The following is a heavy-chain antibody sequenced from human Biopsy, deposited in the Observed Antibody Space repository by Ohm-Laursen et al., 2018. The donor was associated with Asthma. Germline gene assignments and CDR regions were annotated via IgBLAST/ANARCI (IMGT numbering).Heavy chain of an antibody. J-gene: IGHJ4*02. CDR3: ASDFPKDYVRYNFQF. CDR2: HDHGEGGT. D-gene: IGHD4-17*01. CDR1: GYSLTDLS. Sequence: ASVTVSCKISGYSLTDLSMHWVRQAPGQGLEWMGGHDHGEGGTVNARRFQGRVTMTEDTSTDTAYMELSSLSSDDTAVYYCASDFPKDYVRYNFQFWGQGTLVTVSS. V-gene: IGHV1-24*01.